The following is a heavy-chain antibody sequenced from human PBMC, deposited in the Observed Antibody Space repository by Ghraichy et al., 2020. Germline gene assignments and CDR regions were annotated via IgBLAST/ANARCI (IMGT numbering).Heavy chain of an antibody. D-gene: IGHD6-13*01. CDR1: GGSISSSSYY. V-gene: IGHV4-39*01. CDR3: ASWYSSSWYGVQREYFQH. CDR2: IYYSGST. J-gene: IGHJ1*01. Sequence: SETLSLTCTVSGGSISSSSYYWGWIRQPPGKGLEWIGSIYYSGSTYYNPSLKSRVTISVDTSKNQFSLKLSSVTAADTAVYYCASWYSSSWYGVQREYFQHWGQGTLVTVSS.